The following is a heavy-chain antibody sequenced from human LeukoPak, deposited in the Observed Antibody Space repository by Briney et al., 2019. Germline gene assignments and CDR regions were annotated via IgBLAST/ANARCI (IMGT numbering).Heavy chain of an antibody. J-gene: IGHJ4*02. CDR1: GFTFSSYE. D-gene: IGHD3-22*01. CDR2: ISSSGNTI. V-gene: IGHV3-48*03. CDR3: AREVLSTGFPIGTYYYDSSGYRRHFDY. Sequence: PGGSLRLSCAASGFTFSSYEMNWVRQAPGKWLEWVSYISSSGNTIYYADSVKGRFTISRDNAKNSLYLQMNSLRAEDTAVYYCAREVLSTGFPIGTYYYDSSGYRRHFDYWGQGTLVTVSS.